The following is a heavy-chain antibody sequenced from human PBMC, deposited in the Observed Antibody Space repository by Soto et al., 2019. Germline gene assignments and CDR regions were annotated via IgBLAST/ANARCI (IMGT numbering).Heavy chain of an antibody. CDR3: ARDTYDTTGYPPDY. Sequence: ASVKVSCKASGYTFTSFGISWVRQAPGQGLEWVGWISTFHGNTNYAQKFQGSVTMTTDTSTSTAYMELRSLTSDDTAIYYCARDTYDTTGYPPDYWGQGTLATVSS. V-gene: IGHV1-18*04. J-gene: IGHJ4*02. D-gene: IGHD3-22*01. CDR1: GYTFTSFG. CDR2: ISTFHGNT.